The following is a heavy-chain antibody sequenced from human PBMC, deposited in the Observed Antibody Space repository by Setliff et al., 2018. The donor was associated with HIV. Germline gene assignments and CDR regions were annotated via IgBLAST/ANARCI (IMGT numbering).Heavy chain of an antibody. Sequence: SVKVSCKASGGTFSSYAISWVRQAPGQGLQWMGGIIPIIGIANYAQKFQGRVTITADKSTSTAYMELSSLTSEDTAVYYCATAKEHWLSEGGFDYWGQGTLVTVSS. CDR2: IIPIIGIA. CDR3: ATAKEHWLSEGGFDY. J-gene: IGHJ4*02. V-gene: IGHV1-69*10. D-gene: IGHD6-19*01. CDR1: GGTFSSYA.